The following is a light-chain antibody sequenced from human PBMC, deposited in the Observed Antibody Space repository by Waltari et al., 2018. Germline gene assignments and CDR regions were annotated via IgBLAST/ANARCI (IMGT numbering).Light chain of an antibody. CDR3: CSYAFSSNWV. J-gene: IGLJ3*02. V-gene: IGLV2-11*01. Sequence: QSALTQPRSVSGSPGQSVTISCTGTRSDVGGSDYVSWYQQHPGKAPTLIIYDVNNRPSGVPDRFSGSKSGNTASLTISGLQAEDEADYYCCSYAFSSNWVFGGGT. CDR1: RSDVGGSDY. CDR2: DVN.